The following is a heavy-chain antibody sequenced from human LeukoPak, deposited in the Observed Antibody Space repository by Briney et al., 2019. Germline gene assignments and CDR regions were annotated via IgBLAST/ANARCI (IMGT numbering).Heavy chain of an antibody. J-gene: IGHJ5*02. D-gene: IGHD3-10*01. CDR1: GFTFSSYS. CDR2: ISSSSYI. V-gene: IGHV3-21*01. Sequence: GRSLRLSCAASGFTFSSYSMNWVRQAPGKGLEWVSSISSSSYIYYADSVKGRFTISRDNAKNSLYLQMNSLRAEDTAVYYCARDLRIGELLFRSWFDPWGQGTLVTVSS. CDR3: ARDLRIGELLFRSWFDP.